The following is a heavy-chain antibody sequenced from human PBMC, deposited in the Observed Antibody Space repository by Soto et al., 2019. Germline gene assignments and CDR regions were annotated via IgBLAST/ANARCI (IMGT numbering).Heavy chain of an antibody. CDR2: IIPILGTA. CDR3: ARYSGSYVYNDH. D-gene: IGHD1-26*01. J-gene: IGHJ4*02. CDR1: GGTFSSYA. Sequence: SVKVSCKASGGTFSSYAISWVRQAPGQGLEWMGGIIPILGTANYAQKFQGRVTITADESTSTAYMELSSLRSEDTAVYYCARYSGSYVYNDHWGQGTLVTVSS. V-gene: IGHV1-69*13.